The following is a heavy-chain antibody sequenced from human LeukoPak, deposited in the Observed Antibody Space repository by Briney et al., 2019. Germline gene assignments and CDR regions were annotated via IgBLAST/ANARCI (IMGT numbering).Heavy chain of an antibody. CDR3: AKGILGGGLDH. CDR2: ISNTGDVT. Sequence: GGSLRLSCVASGFIFGDYYMTWIRQAPGKGLEWVSYISNTGDVTKYADSVKGRFTISRDNAKNSLYLEVNALRVEDTASYFCAKGILGGGLDHWGQGSLVTVSS. D-gene: IGHD2/OR15-2a*01. CDR1: GFIFGDYY. V-gene: IGHV3-11*01. J-gene: IGHJ4*02.